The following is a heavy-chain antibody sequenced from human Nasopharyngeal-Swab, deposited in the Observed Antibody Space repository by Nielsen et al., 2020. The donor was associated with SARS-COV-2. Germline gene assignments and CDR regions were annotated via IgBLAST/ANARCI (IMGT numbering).Heavy chain of an antibody. V-gene: IGHV3-23*01. J-gene: IGHJ4*02. Sequence: WIRQPPGEGMEWVSAISGSGGSTYYEDSEKGRFTISRDNSKNTLYLQMNSLRAEDPAVYYCAKGPPSMIVVVPFDYWGQGTLVTVSS. CDR3: AKGPPSMIVVVPFDY. D-gene: IGHD3-22*01. CDR2: ISGSGGST.